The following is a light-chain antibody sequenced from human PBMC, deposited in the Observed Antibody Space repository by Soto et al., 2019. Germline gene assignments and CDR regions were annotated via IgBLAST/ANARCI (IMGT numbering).Light chain of an antibody. CDR1: PSISSNF. CDR2: GAF. V-gene: IGKV3-20*01. Sequence: EIVLTQSPGTLSLSPGERATLSCRASPSISSNFVAWYQQKPGQAPRLLISGAFNRATGVPDRFSGGGSGTDFTLTISRLEPEDFAVYYCQQYGSSPATFGGGTKVDIK. J-gene: IGKJ4*01. CDR3: QQYGSSPAT.